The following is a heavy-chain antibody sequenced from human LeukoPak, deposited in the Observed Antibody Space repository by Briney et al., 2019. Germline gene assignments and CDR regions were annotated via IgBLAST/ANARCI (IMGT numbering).Heavy chain of an antibody. CDR2: ISYDGSNK. J-gene: IGHJ3*02. V-gene: IGHV3-30*18. Sequence: GGSLRLSCAASGFTFSSYGMHWVRQAPGKGLEWVAVISYDGSNKYYADSVKGRFTISRDNSKNTLYPQMNSLRAEDTAVYYCAKDLVATTWGAAFDIWGQGTMVTVSS. CDR1: GFTFSSYG. D-gene: IGHD5-12*01. CDR3: AKDLVATTWGAAFDI.